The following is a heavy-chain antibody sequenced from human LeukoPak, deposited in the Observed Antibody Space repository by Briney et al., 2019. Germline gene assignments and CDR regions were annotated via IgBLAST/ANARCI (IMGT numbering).Heavy chain of an antibody. V-gene: IGHV3-7*01. Sequence: GCPRLSCALSLFTPCDDRMSWVCEAPGKGLEWVANIKEDGREKDYVDTVKGRFAISRDNATSSRNLQMNSMRCEGTAVYYCARDTIAAGDWGQGTLVTVSS. D-gene: IGHD6-13*01. CDR1: LFTPCDDR. J-gene: IGHJ4*02. CDR2: IKEDGREK. CDR3: ARDTIAAGD.